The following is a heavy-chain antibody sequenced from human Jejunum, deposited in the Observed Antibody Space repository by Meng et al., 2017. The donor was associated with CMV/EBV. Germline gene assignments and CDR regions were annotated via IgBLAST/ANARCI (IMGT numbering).Heavy chain of an antibody. J-gene: IGHJ5*02. CDR3: ARGGNFDP. CDR1: GYTFSTYT. CDR2: ISANTGTP. D-gene: IGHD2/OR15-2a*01. Sequence: QGQLVQSWAELKKPGASVKVSCKASGYTFSTYTINWVRQAHGRGLEWMGWISANTGTPTYTQGFTGRFVFSLDTSVSTAYLQISSLKAEDTAVYYCARGGNFDPWGQGTLVTVSS. V-gene: IGHV7-4-1*02.